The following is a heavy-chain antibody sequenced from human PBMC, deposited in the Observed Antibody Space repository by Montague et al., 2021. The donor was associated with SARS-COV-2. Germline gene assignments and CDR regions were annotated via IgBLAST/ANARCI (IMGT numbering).Heavy chain of an antibody. V-gene: IGHV4-34*01. J-gene: IGHJ4*02. CDR3: ARGHLSVSMIVVVFTSASYYFDY. D-gene: IGHD3-22*01. Sequence: SETLSLTCAVYGGSFGDDHWSWIRQPPGKGLEWIGNISQSGRTNYNPSLKSRVTISVDTSKNQFFLKLTSVTAADTGLYFCARGHLSVSMIVVVFTSASYYFDYWGQGAQVTVSS. CDR2: ISQSGRT. CDR1: GGSFGDDH.